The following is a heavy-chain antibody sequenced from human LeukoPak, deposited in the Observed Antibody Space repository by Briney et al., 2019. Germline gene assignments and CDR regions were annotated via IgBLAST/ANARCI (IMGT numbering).Heavy chain of an antibody. V-gene: IGHV3-33*06. CDR2: IWYDGSNK. J-gene: IGHJ4*02. D-gene: IGHD3-22*01. Sequence: PGTSLRLSCAESGFTFSAYGMHWVRQAPGKGLEWVAVIWYDGSNKYYGDSVKGRFTISRDNSKNTLYLQMNSLRAEDTAVYYCVKEGYDSSGYYSSFDYWGQGTLVTVSS. CDR1: GFTFSAYG. CDR3: VKEGYDSSGYYSSFDY.